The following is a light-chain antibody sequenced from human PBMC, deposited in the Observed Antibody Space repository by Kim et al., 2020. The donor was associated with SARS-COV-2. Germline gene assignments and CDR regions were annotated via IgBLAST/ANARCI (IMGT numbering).Light chain of an antibody. CDR3: NSRDSNDNVL. CDR2: GKN. V-gene: IGLV3-19*01. CDR1: SLRSYY. Sequence: VALGQTVRITCQGDSLRSYYATWYQKKPGQAPIVGMYGKNNRPSGIPDRFSGSSSGNTASLTISGTQAGDEADYYCNSRDSNDNVLFGGGTQLTVL. J-gene: IGLJ2*01.